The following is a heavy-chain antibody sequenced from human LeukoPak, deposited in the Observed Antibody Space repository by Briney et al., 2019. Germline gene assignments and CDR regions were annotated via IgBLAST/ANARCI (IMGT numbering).Heavy chain of an antibody. D-gene: IGHD5-18*01. CDR1: GYTFTSYY. Sequence: ASVKVSCKASGYTFTSYYMHWVRQAPGQGLEWMGIINPSAGSTSYAQKFQGRVTMTRDTSTSTVYMELSSLRSEDTAVYYCARGGLQLLSPLDSSGQGTLVTVS. V-gene: IGHV1-46*01. CDR2: INPSAGST. J-gene: IGHJ4*02. CDR3: ARGGLQLLSPLDS.